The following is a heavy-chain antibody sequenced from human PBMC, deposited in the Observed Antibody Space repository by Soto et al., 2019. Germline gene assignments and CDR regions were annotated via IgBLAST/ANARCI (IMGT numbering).Heavy chain of an antibody. CDR1: GYTFTSYG. CDR3: ARGVGGSYSYYYGMDV. CDR2: ISAYNGNT. Sequence: QVQLVQSGAEVKKPWASVKVSCKASGYTFTSYGISWVRQAPGQGLEWMGWISAYNGNTNYAQKLQGRVTMTTDKPTSTAYMELRSLRSDYTAVYYCARGVGGSYSYYYGMDVWGQGTTVTVSS. D-gene: IGHD3-16*01. V-gene: IGHV1-18*01. J-gene: IGHJ6*02.